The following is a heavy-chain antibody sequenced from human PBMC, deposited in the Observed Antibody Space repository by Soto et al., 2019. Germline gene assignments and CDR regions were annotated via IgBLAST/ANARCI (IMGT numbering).Heavy chain of an antibody. V-gene: IGHV3-30*18. J-gene: IGHJ4*02. CDR3: AKERLRFLEWLLLAEDFAY. D-gene: IGHD3-3*01. Sequence: PGGSLRLSCAASGFTFSSYGMHWVRQAPGKGLEWVAVISYDGSNKYYADSVKGRFTISRDNSKNTLYLQMNSLRAEDTAVYYCAKERLRFLEWLLLAEDFAYWGQGTLVPVSS. CDR2: ISYDGSNK. CDR1: GFTFSSYG.